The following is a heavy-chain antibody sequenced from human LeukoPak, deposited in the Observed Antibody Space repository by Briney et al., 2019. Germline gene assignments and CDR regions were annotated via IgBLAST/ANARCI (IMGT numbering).Heavy chain of an antibody. CDR2: ISWDGGST. Sequence: GGSLRLSCAASGFTFSSYAMHWVRQAPGKGLEWVSLISWDGGSTYYADSVKGRFTISRDNSKNSLYLQMNSLRAEDTALYYCAKDRNQYDFWSGYDAFDIWGQGTMVTVSS. CDR1: GFTFSSYA. V-gene: IGHV3-43D*03. D-gene: IGHD3-3*01. J-gene: IGHJ3*02. CDR3: AKDRNQYDFWSGYDAFDI.